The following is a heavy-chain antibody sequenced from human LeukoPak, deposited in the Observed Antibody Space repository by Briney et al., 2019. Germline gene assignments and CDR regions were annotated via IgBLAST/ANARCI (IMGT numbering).Heavy chain of an antibody. J-gene: IGHJ4*02. V-gene: IGHV4-34*01. CDR1: GGSFSGYY. D-gene: IGHD3-9*01. CDR2: INHSGST. Sequence: SETLSLTCAVYGGSFSGYYWSWIRQPPGKGLEWIGEINHSGSTNYNPSLESRVTISVDTSKNQFSLKLSSVTAADTAVYYCAREWSYYDILTGYYRYFDYWGQGTLVTVSS. CDR3: AREWSYYDILTGYYRYFDY.